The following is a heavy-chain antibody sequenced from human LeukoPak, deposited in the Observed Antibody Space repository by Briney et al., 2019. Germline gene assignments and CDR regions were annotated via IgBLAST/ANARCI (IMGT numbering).Heavy chain of an antibody. V-gene: IGHV1-69*04. J-gene: IGHJ4*02. D-gene: IGHD6-13*01. CDR1: GGTFSSYA. Sequence: SVKVSCKASGGTFSSYAISWVRQAPGQGLEWMGRIIPILGIANYAQKFQGRVTITADKSTSTAYMELSSLRSEDTAVYYCARDEEAAAGTTGYWGQGTLVTVSP. CDR2: IIPILGIA. CDR3: ARDEEAAAGTTGY.